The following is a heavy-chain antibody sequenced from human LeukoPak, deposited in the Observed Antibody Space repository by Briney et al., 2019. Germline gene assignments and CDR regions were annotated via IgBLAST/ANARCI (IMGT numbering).Heavy chain of an antibody. CDR2: ISGSGGNT. D-gene: IGHD3-3*01. CDR1: GFTFSNYA. V-gene: IGHV3-23*01. CDR3: AKPLNDFWSGYYY. J-gene: IGHJ4*02. Sequence: PGGSLRLSCAASGFTFSNYAVSWVRQAPGKGLEWVSDISGSGGNTFYAGSVKGRFTISRDDSKNTLYLQMNNLRAEDTAVYFCAKPLNDFWSGYYYWGQGTLVTVSS.